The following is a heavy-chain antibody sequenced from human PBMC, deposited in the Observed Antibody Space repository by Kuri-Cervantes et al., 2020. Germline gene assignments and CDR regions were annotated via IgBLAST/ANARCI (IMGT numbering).Heavy chain of an antibody. CDR3: ARVGSLYGDSAFDI. D-gene: IGHD4-17*01. CDR2: IWYDGSNK. CDR1: GFTFSSYG. Sequence: GESLKISCAASGFTFSSYGMHWVRQAPGKGLEWVAVIWYDGSNKYYADSVKGRFTISRDNSKNTLYLQMNSLRAEDTAVYYCARVGSLYGDSAFDIWGQGTMVTVSS. V-gene: IGHV3-33*01. J-gene: IGHJ3*02.